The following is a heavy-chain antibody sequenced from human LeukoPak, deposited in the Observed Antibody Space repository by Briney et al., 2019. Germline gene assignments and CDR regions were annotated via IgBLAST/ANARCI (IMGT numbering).Heavy chain of an antibody. Sequence: PSETLSLTCTVSGGSISSYYWSWIRQPPGKGLEWIGYIYYSGSTNYNPSLKSRVTISVDTSKNQFSLKLSSVTAADTAVYYCARALVVRLTNWFDPWGQGTLVTVSS. CDR3: ARALVVRLTNWFDP. CDR1: GGSISSYY. V-gene: IGHV4-59*01. J-gene: IGHJ5*02. D-gene: IGHD2-2*01. CDR2: IYYSGST.